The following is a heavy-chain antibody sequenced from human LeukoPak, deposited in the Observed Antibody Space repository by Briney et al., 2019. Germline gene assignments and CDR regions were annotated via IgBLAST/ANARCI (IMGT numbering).Heavy chain of an antibody. Sequence: GGSLRLSCAASGFIFSSYAMNWVRQAPGKGLEWVSGISNGGTITNYADSVKGRFTISRDNSKSTLYLQMNGLRAEDTAVYYCAKDIWFGEPHWGQGTLVTVSS. D-gene: IGHD3-10*01. J-gene: IGHJ4*02. CDR1: GFIFSSYA. CDR2: ISNGGTIT. V-gene: IGHV3-23*01. CDR3: AKDIWFGEPH.